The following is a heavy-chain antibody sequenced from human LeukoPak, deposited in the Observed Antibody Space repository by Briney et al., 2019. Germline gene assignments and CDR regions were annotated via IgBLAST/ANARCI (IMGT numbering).Heavy chain of an antibody. Sequence: PSETLSLTCTVSGGSISSSSYYWGWIRQPPGKGLEWIGSIYYSGSTYYNPSLKSRVTISVDTSKNQFSLKLSSVTAADTAVYCCARNVRYYFDYWGQGTLVTVSS. J-gene: IGHJ4*02. V-gene: IGHV4-39*01. CDR1: GGSISSSSYY. CDR2: IYYSGST. CDR3: ARNVRYYFDY.